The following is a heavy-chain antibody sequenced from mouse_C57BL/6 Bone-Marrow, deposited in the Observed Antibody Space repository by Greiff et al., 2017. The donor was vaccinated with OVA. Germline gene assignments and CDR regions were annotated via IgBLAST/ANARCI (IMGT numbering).Heavy chain of an antibody. CDR1: GFTFTDYY. J-gene: IGHJ4*01. CDR2: IRNKANGYTT. D-gene: IGHD2-5*01. V-gene: IGHV7-3*01. CDR3: ARGFYYSNPYYAMDY. Sequence: EVKLEESGGGLVQPGGSLSLSCAASGFTFTDYYMSWVRQPPGKALEWLGFIRNKANGYTTEYSASVKGRFTISRDNSQSILYLQMNALRAEDSATYYCARGFYYSNPYYAMDYWGQGTSVTVSS.